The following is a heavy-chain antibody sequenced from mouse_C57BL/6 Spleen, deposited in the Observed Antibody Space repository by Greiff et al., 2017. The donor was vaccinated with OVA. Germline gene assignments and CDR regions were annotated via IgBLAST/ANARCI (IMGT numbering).Heavy chain of an antibody. V-gene: IGHV1-5*01. CDR3: TRSNPSTVVVYYYAMDY. Sequence: VQLQQSGTVLARPGASVKMSCKTSGYTFTSYWMHWVKQRPGQGLEWIGAIYPGNSDTSYNQKFKGKAKLTAVTSASTAYMELSSLTNEDSAVYYCTRSNPSTVVVYYYAMDYWGQGTSVTVSS. D-gene: IGHD1-1*01. CDR1: GYTFTSYW. CDR2: IYPGNSDT. J-gene: IGHJ4*01.